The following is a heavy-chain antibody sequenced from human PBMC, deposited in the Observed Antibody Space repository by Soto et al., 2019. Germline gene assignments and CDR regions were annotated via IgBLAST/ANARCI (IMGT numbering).Heavy chain of an antibody. CDR1: GGSFSGYY. Sequence: QVQLQQWGAGLLKPSETLSLTCAVYGGSFSGYYWSWIRQPPGKGLEWIGEIDHTGGSIYNPSLKSRVATSLATSNNHFSLKLSSVTAADTAVYSCARVRPRYGMDVWGQGTTVTVSS. CDR3: ARVRPRYGMDV. J-gene: IGHJ6*02. CDR2: IDHTGGS. V-gene: IGHV4-34*01.